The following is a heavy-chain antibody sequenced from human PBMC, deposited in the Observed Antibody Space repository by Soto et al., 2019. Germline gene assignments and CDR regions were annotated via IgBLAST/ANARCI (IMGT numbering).Heavy chain of an antibody. CDR1: GFTYDEYA. D-gene: IGHD2-15*01. Sequence: GGSLRLSCAASGFTYDEYAMHWVRQAPGKGLEWVSGISWNSGNIGYADSVKGRFTISRDNAKNSLYLQMNSLRAEDTALYYCAKDLGYCSGGTCYYFQHWGQGTLVTVSS. V-gene: IGHV3-9*01. CDR2: ISWNSGNI. J-gene: IGHJ1*01. CDR3: AKDLGYCSGGTCYYFQH.